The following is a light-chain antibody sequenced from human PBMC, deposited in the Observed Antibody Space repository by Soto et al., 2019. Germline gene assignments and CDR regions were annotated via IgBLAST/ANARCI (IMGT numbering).Light chain of an antibody. J-gene: IGLJ1*01. CDR2: DVS. Sequence: QSALTQPASVSGSPGQAITISRTGTSSDVGGYKYVSWYQQHPGKAPKLIIYDVSNRPSGVSNRFSGSKSGNTASLTISGLQAEDEADYYCHSYTSTSTLYVFGTGTKLTVL. V-gene: IGLV2-14*01. CDR3: HSYTSTSTLYV. CDR1: SSDVGGYKY.